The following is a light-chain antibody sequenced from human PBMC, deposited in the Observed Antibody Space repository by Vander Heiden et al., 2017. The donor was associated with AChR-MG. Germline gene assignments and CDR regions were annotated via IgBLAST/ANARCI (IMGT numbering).Light chain of an antibody. Sequence: SYKLTQPPSVSVSPGQTDTITCSGDNLGDKYVSWYQQKPGQPPLLVIYQKDKRPSGIPERFSGSNSGNTATLTISGTQSVDEADFFCQAWDSRSNWVFGGGTKLTVL. J-gene: IGLJ3*02. CDR3: QAWDSRSNWV. CDR1: NLGDKY. V-gene: IGLV3-1*01. CDR2: QKD.